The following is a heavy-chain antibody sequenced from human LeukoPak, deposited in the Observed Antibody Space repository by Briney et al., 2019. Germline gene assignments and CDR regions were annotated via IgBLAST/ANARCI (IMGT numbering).Heavy chain of an antibody. CDR1: GFTVSSDY. J-gene: IGHJ3*02. V-gene: IGHV3-53*01. CDR3: ASRYHSSGYYYADAFDI. Sequence: PGGSLRLSCAASGFTVSSDYMSWVRQAPGKGLEWVSVIYSGGSTYYADSLKGRFTISRDNSKNTLYLQMNSLRAEDTAVYYCASRYHSSGYYYADAFDIWGQGTMVTVSS. CDR2: IYSGGST. D-gene: IGHD3-22*01.